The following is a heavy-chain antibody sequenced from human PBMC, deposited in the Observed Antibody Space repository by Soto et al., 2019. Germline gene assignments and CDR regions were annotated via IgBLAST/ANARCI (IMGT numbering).Heavy chain of an antibody. D-gene: IGHD3-10*01. CDR1: GASMSSGGHS. J-gene: IGHJ6*02. CDR3: ARAPPGPSPRWDV. Sequence: SETLSLTCAVSGASMSSGGHSWSWIRQSPGKGLEWIGCIYATGKTYYNPSLRSRVTISVDTSNNLFSLNVTSVTAADTAVYYCARAPPGPSPRWDVWGQGTTVTVSS. CDR2: IYATGKT. V-gene: IGHV4-30-2*06.